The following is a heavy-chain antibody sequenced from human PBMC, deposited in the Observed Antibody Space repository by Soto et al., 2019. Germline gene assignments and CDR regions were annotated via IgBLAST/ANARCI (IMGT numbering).Heavy chain of an antibody. Sequence: QVQLVQSGAEVKKPGASVKVSCKASGYTFTTYYMHCVRQAPGQGLEWMGVINPTDGTTTYAQKFQGRVTMTMDTSSSTGYMELSSLRSEDTAVYYCARARGWFDPWGQGTLVTVSS. J-gene: IGHJ5*02. CDR1: GYTFTTYY. D-gene: IGHD3-10*01. CDR2: INPTDGTT. V-gene: IGHV1-46*01. CDR3: ARARGWFDP.